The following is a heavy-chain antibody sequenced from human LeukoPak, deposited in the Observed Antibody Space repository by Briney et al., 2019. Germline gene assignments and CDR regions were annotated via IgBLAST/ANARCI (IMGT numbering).Heavy chain of an antibody. J-gene: IGHJ5*02. CDR1: GGSFSGYY. Sequence: PSETLSLTCAVYGGSFSGYYWSWIRQPPGKGLGWIGEINHSGTTNYNPSLKSRVTISVDTSKNQFSLELSSVTAADTAVYYCASGLWRYCSSTSCQKNWFDPWGQGTLVTVSS. V-gene: IGHV4-34*01. CDR3: ASGLWRYCSSTSCQKNWFDP. CDR2: INHSGTT. D-gene: IGHD2-2*01.